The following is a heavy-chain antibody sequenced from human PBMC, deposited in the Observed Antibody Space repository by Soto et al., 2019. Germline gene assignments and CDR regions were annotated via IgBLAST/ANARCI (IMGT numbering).Heavy chain of an antibody. J-gene: IGHJ4*02. Sequence: XXSLKISCQGSVYKFTSYWIAWVRQMPGKGVEWMGIIXRGDYXIRYSQYFRGXXTISADNXXSTDYLQWSRLKASDTAIYYCARSSGYYGGFDFWGQGTLVTVSS. CDR3: ARSSGYYGGFDF. CDR2: IXRGDYXI. D-gene: IGHD3-22*01. V-gene: IGHV5-51*01. CDR1: VYKFTSYW.